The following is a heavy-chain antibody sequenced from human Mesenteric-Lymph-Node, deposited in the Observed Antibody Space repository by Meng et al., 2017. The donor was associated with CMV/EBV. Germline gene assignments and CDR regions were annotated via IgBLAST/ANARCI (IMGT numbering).Heavy chain of an antibody. CDR2: ISYDGSNK. Sequence: SLKISCAASGFTFSSYAMHWVRQAPGKGLEWVAVISYDGSNKYYADSVKGRFTISRDNSKNTLYLQMNSLRAEDTAVYYCARSPYYYDSSGPGYWGQGTLVTVSS. V-gene: IGHV3-30-3*01. CDR1: GFTFSSYA. J-gene: IGHJ4*02. D-gene: IGHD3-22*01. CDR3: ARSPYYYDSSGPGY.